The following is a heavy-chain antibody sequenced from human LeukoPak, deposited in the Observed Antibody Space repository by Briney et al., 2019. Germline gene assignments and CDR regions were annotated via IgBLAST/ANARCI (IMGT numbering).Heavy chain of an antibody. D-gene: IGHD2-15*01. J-gene: IGHJ2*01. CDR2: IYYSGST. CDR3: ARSTIAVGRYWYFDL. V-gene: IGHV4-59*01. CDR1: GGSISSYY. Sequence: SETLSLTCTVSGGSISSYYWSWIRQPPGKGLEWIGYIYYSGSTNYNPSLKSRVTISVDTSKNQFSLRLSSVTAADTAVYYCARSTIAVGRYWYFDLWGRGTRFTVSS.